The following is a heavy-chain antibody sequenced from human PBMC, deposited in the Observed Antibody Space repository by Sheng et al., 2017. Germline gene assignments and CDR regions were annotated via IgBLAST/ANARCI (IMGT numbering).Heavy chain of an antibody. CDR3: ARDRRGSSWPYYFYGMGR. Sequence: QMQLQESGPGLVKPSETLSLTCTVSGGPISSSSYYWAWIRQPPGKGLEWIGSLYYSERTYYNPSLRSRVTISGDTSKNQFSLKVSSVTAADTAVYYCARDRRGSSWPYYFYGMGRLGAKGTHGSPSPQ. J-gene: IGHJ6*01. CDR2: LYYSERT. D-gene: IGHD6-13*01. CDR1: GGPISSSSYY. V-gene: IGHV4-39*07.